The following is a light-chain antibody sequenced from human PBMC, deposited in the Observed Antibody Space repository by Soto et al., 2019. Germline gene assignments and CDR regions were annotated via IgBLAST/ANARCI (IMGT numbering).Light chain of an antibody. J-gene: IGLJ1*01. CDR3: SSYTSSSPHV. CDR1: SSDVGGYNY. V-gene: IGLV2-14*01. CDR2: DVR. Sequence: QSALTQPASVSASPGQSITISCTGTSSDVGGYNYVSWYQQHPGKAPKLMIYDVRNRPSGVSDRFSGSKSGNTASLTISGLQAEDEADYYCSSYTSSSPHVFGTGTKLTVL.